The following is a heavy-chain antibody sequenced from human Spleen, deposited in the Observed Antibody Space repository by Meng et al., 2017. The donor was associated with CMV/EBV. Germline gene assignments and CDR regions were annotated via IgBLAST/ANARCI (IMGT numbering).Heavy chain of an antibody. J-gene: IGHJ6*02. CDR3: ARVWCSSTSCYREYGLDV. Sequence: SVKVSCKASGGTFSSYAISWVRQAPGQGLEWMGGIIRLLGTRSYAQKFEGRVTMTTDTSTTTAYMVLRSLRSDDTAVYYCARVWCSSTSCYREYGLDVWGQGTTVTVSS. D-gene: IGHD2-2*02. CDR2: IIRLLGTR. CDR1: GGTFSSYA. V-gene: IGHV1-69*10.